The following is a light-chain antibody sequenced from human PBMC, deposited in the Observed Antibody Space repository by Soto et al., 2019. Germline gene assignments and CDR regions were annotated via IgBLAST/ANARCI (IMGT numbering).Light chain of an antibody. CDR1: QCVXSSY. CDR2: GAS. CDR3: QQYGSSGT. V-gene: IGKV3-20*01. Sequence: IALTQSPCTLSLSPGESATLSCRASQCVXSSYLAWYLQPPGQAPGLLIYGASNKATGIPDRFSGSGYGTDFTLTISRLEPEDVEVYYCQQYGSSGTFGQGTKVDIK. J-gene: IGKJ1*01.